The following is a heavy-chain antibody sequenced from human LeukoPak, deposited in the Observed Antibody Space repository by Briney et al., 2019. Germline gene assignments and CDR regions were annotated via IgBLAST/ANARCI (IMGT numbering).Heavy chain of an antibody. Sequence: ASVKVSCKASGYTFTGYYMHWVRQAPGQGLEWMGWINPNSGGTNYAQKFQGRVTMTRDTSISTAYMELSRLRSDDTAVYYCARVRPLMTYNWFDPWGQGTLVTVSS. CDR2: INPNSGGT. CDR3: ARVRPLMTYNWFDP. CDR1: GYTFTGYY. J-gene: IGHJ5*02. V-gene: IGHV1-2*02.